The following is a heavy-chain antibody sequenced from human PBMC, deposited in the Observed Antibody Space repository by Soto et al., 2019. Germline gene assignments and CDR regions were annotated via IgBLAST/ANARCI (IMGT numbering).Heavy chain of an antibody. Sequence: GGSLRLSCAASGFTFSSYAMHWVRQAPGKGLEWVAVISYDGSNKYYADSVKGRFTISRDNSKNTLYLQMNSLRAEDTAVYYCARDVSEYSGSYYYYYGMDVWGQGTTVTVSS. V-gene: IGHV3-30-3*01. CDR1: GFTFSSYA. D-gene: IGHD1-26*01. CDR2: ISYDGSNK. J-gene: IGHJ6*02. CDR3: ARDVSEYSGSYYYYYGMDV.